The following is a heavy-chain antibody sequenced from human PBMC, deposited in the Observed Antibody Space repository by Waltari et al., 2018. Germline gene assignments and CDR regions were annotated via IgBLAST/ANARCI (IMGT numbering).Heavy chain of an antibody. CDR3: ARGPREILLWFRELLVSLDY. J-gene: IGHJ4*02. CDR2: ISYDGSNK. CDR1: GFTFSSYA. V-gene: IGHV3-30-3*01. D-gene: IGHD3-10*01. Sequence: QVQLVESGGGVVQPGRSLRLSCAASGFTFSSYAMHWVRQAPGKGLEWVAVISYDGSNKYYADSVKGRFTISRDNSKNTLYLQMNSLRAEDTAVYYCARGPREILLWFRELLVSLDYWGQGTLVTVSS.